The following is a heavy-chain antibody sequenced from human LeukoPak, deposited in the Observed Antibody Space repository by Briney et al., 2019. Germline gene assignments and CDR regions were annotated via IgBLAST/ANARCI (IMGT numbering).Heavy chain of an antibody. D-gene: IGHD1-14*01. CDR1: GFTFSSYG. Sequence: GGSLRLSCAASGFTFSSYGMHWVRQAPGKGLEWVAFIRYDGSNKYYADSVKGRFTISRDNSKNTLYLQMNSLRAEDTAVYYCARDRSWTREPRDAFDIWGQGTMVTVSS. CDR3: ARDRSWTREPRDAFDI. V-gene: IGHV3-30*02. CDR2: IRYDGSNK. J-gene: IGHJ3*02.